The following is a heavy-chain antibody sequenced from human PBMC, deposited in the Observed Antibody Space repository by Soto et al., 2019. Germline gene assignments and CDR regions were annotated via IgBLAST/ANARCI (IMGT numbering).Heavy chain of an antibody. V-gene: IGHV3-15*01. CDR3: TGGDIAGDCDY. D-gene: IGHD5-12*01. CDR2: IKTNANGGTT. J-gene: IGHJ4*02. CDR1: GFLFSNAW. Sequence: EVQMVESGGGLVKPGGSLRLSCAASGFLFSNAWMSWVRQAPGKGLEWVGRIKTNANGGTTDYATPVKGRFTVSRDDSKSTVYLQMNSLRTEDRAVYYCTGGDIAGDCDYWGQGTLVTVSS.